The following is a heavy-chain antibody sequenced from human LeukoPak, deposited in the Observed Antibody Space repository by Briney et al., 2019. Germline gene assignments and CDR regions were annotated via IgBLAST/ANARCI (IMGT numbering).Heavy chain of an antibody. CDR1: GGSISSYF. V-gene: IGHV4-59*12. Sequence: PSETLSLTCTVSGGSISSYFWSWIRQPPGKGLEWIGYIYSSGNTNYNPSLKSRVTISVDTSKNQFSLKLNSVTAADTAVYYCARDYDVLTAYPPTQLFDPWGQGTLVTVSS. CDR3: ARDYDVLTAYPPTQLFDP. D-gene: IGHD3-9*01. J-gene: IGHJ5*02. CDR2: IYSSGNT.